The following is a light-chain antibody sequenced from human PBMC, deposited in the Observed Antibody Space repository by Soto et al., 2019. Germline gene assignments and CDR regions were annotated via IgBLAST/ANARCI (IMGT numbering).Light chain of an antibody. J-gene: IGKJ1*01. CDR3: QQYNSYWT. CDR2: KAS. Sequence: DIQITQSPSTLSASVGDRVTITFRASQSISSWLAWYQQKPGKAPKLLIYKASSLESGVPSRFSGSGSGTEFTLTISSLQPDDFATYYCQQYNSYWTFGQGTKV. V-gene: IGKV1-5*03. CDR1: QSISSW.